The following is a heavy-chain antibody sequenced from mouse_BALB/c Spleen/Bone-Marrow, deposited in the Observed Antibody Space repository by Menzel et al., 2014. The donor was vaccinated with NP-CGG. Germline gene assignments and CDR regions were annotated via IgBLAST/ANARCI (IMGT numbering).Heavy chain of an antibody. D-gene: IGHD1-1*01. V-gene: IGHV5-17*02. CDR1: GFTFSSFG. CDR3: ARSGSSSGYFDY. Sequence: EVQGVESGGGLVQPGGSRKLSCAASGFTFSSFGMHWIRQAPEKGLEWVAYISSGSSTVYYADKVMGRFTISRDNPKNTLFLQMTSLRSEDTATYYCARSGSSSGYFDYWGQGTTLTVSS. CDR2: ISSGSSTV. J-gene: IGHJ2*01.